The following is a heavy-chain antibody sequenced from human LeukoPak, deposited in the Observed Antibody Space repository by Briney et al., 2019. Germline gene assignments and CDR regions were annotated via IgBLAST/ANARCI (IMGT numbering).Heavy chain of an antibody. CDR1: GFTFSSYS. D-gene: IGHD2-21*02. CDR2: ISSSSSYI. CDR3: ARESGDSNWFDP. J-gene: IGHJ5*02. V-gene: IGHV3-21*01. Sequence: GGSLRLSCAASGFTFSSYSMNWVRQAPGKGLEWVSSISSSSSYIYYADSVKGRFTISRDNAKNSLYLQMNSLRAEDTAVYYCARESGDSNWFDPWGQGTLVTVSS.